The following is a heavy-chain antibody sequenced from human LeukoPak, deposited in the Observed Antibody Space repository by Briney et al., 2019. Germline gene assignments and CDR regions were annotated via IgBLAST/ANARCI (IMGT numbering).Heavy chain of an antibody. CDR2: INGSGGST. Sequence: AGTLSLSCAASGGTFSSYAMSWVRQAPGKGLEWFSAINGSGGSTYYADSMKGLFTTSRDNSTKTLYLQINSLRAVDTAVYYCAKVTRWFGELFPLDYWGQGKLVTVSS. J-gene: IGHJ4*02. V-gene: IGHV3-23*01. CDR1: GGTFSSYA. D-gene: IGHD3-10*01. CDR3: AKVTRWFGELFPLDY.